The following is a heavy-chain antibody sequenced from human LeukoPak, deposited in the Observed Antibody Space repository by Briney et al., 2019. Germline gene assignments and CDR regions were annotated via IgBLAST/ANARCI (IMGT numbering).Heavy chain of an antibody. V-gene: IGHV4-31*03. D-gene: IGHD5-12*01. CDR1: GGPISSGAYY. CDR2: IYYSGST. CDR3: ARSGGYSFDY. Sequence: PSQTLSLTCTVSGGPISSGAYYWTWIRQLPGKGPEWIGYIYYSGSTYYSPSLKSRVTISVDTSKKQFSLKLNSVTAADTAVYYCARSGGYSFDYWGQGTLVTVSS. J-gene: IGHJ4*02.